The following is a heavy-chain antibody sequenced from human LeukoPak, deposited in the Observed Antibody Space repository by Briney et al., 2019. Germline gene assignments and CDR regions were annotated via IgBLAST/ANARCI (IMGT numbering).Heavy chain of an antibody. V-gene: IGHV4-34*01. Sequence: SETLSLTCAVYGGSFSGYYWSWIRQPPGKGLEWIGEINHSGSTNYNPSLKSRVTISVDTSKNQFSLKLSSVTAADTAVYYCARDTRPLSAVDYYYYYMDVWGKGTTVTISS. D-gene: IGHD6-19*01. CDR1: GGSFSGYY. CDR2: INHSGST. J-gene: IGHJ6*03. CDR3: ARDTRPLSAVDYYYYYMDV.